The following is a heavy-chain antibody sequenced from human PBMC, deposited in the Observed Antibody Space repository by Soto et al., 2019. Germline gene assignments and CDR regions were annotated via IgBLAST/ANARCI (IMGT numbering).Heavy chain of an antibody. D-gene: IGHD5-18*01. CDR1: GFTFSRYG. CDR2: ISGTGAST. J-gene: IGHJ4*02. Sequence: QPGGSLRLSCAASGFTFSRYGMSWVRQAPGKGLEWVSGISGTGASTYYADSVRGRFTISRDNSKNTLYAQMNSLRAEDTAVYYCAKDLGYSYGYGVDYWGQGTLVTVSS. V-gene: IGHV3-23*01. CDR3: AKDLGYSYGYGVDY.